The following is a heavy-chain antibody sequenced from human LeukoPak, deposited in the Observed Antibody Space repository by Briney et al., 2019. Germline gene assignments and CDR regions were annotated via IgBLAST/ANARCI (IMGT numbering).Heavy chain of an antibody. CDR3: AKSGASPLYHMDV. CDR1: GFSLSNYG. D-gene: IGHD1-26*01. J-gene: IGHJ6*03. V-gene: IGHV3-23*01. CDR2: ITGSRGTA. Sequence: GGSLRLSCAASGFSLSNYGMNWVRQAPGKGLEWVSGITGSRGTAYHAGSVRGRFTISRDESKNTLYLQMSSLRVDDTAIYYCAKSGASPLYHMDVWGKGATVTVSS.